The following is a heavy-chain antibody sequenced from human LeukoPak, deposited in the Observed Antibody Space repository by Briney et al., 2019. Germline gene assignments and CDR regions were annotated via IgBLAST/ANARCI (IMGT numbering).Heavy chain of an antibody. CDR3: ARLSLTTVYFDS. CDR2: IYSSVSA. CDR1: GGSMNSYY. J-gene: IGHJ4*02. V-gene: IGHV4-4*07. Sequence: SETLSLTCTVSGGSMNSYYWNWTRQPAGKGLEWIGRIYSSVSAAYNPSVRSRVTMSVDTSKNQFSLKLSSVTAADTAVYYCARLSLTTVYFDSWGQGTLVTVSS. D-gene: IGHD4-11*01.